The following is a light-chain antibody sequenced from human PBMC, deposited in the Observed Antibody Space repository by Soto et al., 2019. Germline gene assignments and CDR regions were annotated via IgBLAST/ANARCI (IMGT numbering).Light chain of an antibody. CDR1: SNDVGGYNH. Sequence: QSALTQPAPVSGSPGQSITISCTGTSNDVGGYNHVSWYQQLPGKAPKLIIYEVYYRPSGVSNRFSGSKSGNTASLTISGLQAEDEADYYCNSYRNTDTVVFGGGTKLTVL. V-gene: IGLV2-14*01. CDR2: EVY. CDR3: NSYRNTDTVV. J-gene: IGLJ2*01.